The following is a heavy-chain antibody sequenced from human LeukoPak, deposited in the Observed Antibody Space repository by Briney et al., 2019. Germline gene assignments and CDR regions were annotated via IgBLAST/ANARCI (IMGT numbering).Heavy chain of an antibody. CDR1: GFTFTTYS. Sequence: GGSLRLSCAASGFTFTTYSMSWVREAPGKGLESVSAIRGSGRSTYYADSVKGRFTISRDDSKSTLYLQMNSLRAEDTAVYHCVTFYYDSSGSYVHYWGQGTLVTVSS. J-gene: IGHJ4*02. D-gene: IGHD3-22*01. V-gene: IGHV3-23*01. CDR3: VTFYYDSSGSYVHY. CDR2: IRGSGRST.